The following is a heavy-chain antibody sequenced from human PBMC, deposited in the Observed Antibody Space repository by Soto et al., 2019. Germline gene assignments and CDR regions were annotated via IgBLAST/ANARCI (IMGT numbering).Heavy chain of an antibody. CDR1: GYTFTNYY. V-gene: IGHV1-2*04. Sequence: QVQLVQSGAEVKKPGASVKVSCKASGYTFTNYYIHWVRQAPGQGVEWMGWIDGDSGDTKDAQKFQGWVTMTRDTSINTAYMELSRLTSDDTAVYYCARTPNNGRAGVYGMDVWGQGTTVTVSS. CDR2: IDGDSGDT. D-gene: IGHD2-8*01. CDR3: ARTPNNGRAGVYGMDV. J-gene: IGHJ6*02.